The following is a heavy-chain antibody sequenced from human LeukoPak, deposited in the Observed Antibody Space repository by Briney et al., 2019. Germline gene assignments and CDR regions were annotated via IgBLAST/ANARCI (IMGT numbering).Heavy chain of an antibody. CDR1: GYTFTAYN. J-gene: IGHJ5*02. Sequence: GASVKVSCKASGYTFTAYNIHWVRQAPGQGLEWMGWMQPSSGATNYAQKFQGRVTMTGDTSISTAYMELSRLTSDDTAFYYCASGSGRSWFDPWGRGTLVTVSS. V-gene: IGHV1-2*02. D-gene: IGHD1-26*01. CDR3: ASGSGRSWFDP. CDR2: MQPSSGAT.